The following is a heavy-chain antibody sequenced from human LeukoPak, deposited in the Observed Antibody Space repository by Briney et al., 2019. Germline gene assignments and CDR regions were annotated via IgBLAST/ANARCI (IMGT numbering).Heavy chain of an antibody. CDR3: ARGFRDGYNFLGGDY. J-gene: IGHJ4*02. D-gene: IGHD5-24*01. CDR2: INPNSGGT. V-gene: IGHV1-2*02. Sequence: GSVKVSCKASGYTFTSYGISWVRQAPGQGLEWMGWINPNSGGTNYAQKFQGRVTMTRDTSISTAYMELSRLRSDDTAVYYCARGFRDGYNFLGGDYWGQGTLVTVSS. CDR1: GYTFTSYG.